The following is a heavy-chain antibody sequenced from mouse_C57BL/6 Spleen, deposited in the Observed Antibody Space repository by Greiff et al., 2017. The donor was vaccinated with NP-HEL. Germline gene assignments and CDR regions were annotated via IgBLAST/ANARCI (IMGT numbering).Heavy chain of an antibody. CDR1: GYTFTSYW. J-gene: IGHJ3*01. CDR3: ARRGRYGNTFAY. Sequence: QVQLQQPGAELVKPGASVKLSCKASGYTFTSYWMQWVKQRPGQGLEWIGEIDPSDSYTNYNQKFKGKATLTVDTSSSTAYMQLSSLTSEDSAVYYCARRGRYGNTFAYWGQGTLVTVSA. CDR2: IDPSDSYT. D-gene: IGHD2-1*01. V-gene: IGHV1-50*01.